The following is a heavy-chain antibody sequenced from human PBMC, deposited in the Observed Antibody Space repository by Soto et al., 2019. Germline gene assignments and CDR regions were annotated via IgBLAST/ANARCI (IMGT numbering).Heavy chain of an antibody. J-gene: IGHJ4*02. Sequence: QVQLQESGPGLVKPSETLSLTCTVSGASLSSGSYYWSWIRQPPGKGLEWIGYFYYTGTTKYNPPRESRVTISAATTKNQFSLNLTSVTAADTAVYYCARISDWVKDYWGQGALVTVSS. V-gene: IGHV4-61*01. CDR2: FYYTGTT. D-gene: IGHD3-9*01. CDR1: GASLSSGSYY. CDR3: ARISDWVKDY.